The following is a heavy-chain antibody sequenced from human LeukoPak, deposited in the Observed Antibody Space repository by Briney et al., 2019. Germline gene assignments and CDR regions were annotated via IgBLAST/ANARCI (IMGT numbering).Heavy chain of an antibody. D-gene: IGHD6-13*01. Sequence: SSETLSLTCAVYGGSFNDYYWNWIRQPPGKGLEWIGEINLRGSTTYNPSLKSRVTISLDESKNQFSLKLSSVTAADTAVYYCARDQRNIAASFDYWGQGTLVTVSS. CDR2: INLRGST. J-gene: IGHJ4*02. CDR1: GGSFNDYY. V-gene: IGHV4-34*01. CDR3: ARDQRNIAASFDY.